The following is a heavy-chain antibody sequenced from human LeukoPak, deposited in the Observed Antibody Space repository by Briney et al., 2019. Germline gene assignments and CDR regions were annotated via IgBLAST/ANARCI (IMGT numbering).Heavy chain of an antibody. Sequence: ASVKVSCKASGYTFTSYDINWVRQATGQGLEWMGWMNPNSGNTGYAQKFQGRVTMTRNTSISTAYMELNSLRAEDTAVYYCARANKSSSWYTEYFQHWGQGTLVTVSS. CDR3: ARANKSSSWYTEYFQH. CDR1: GYTFTSYD. D-gene: IGHD6-13*01. V-gene: IGHV1-8*01. CDR2: MNPNSGNT. J-gene: IGHJ1*01.